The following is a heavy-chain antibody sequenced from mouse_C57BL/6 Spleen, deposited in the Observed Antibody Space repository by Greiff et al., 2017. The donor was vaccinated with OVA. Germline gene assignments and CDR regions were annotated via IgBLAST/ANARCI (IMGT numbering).Heavy chain of an antibody. CDR1: GYTFTSYW. D-gene: IGHD1-1*01. J-gene: IGHJ3*01. Sequence: VQLQQPGAELVKPGASVKLSCMASGYTFTSYWMHWVKQRPGQGLEWIGMIHPNSGSTNYNEKFKSKATLTVDKSSSTAYMQLSSLTSEDSAVYYCAREGDYYGSSSFAYWGQGTLVTVSA. V-gene: IGHV1-64*01. CDR3: AREGDYYGSSSFAY. CDR2: IHPNSGST.